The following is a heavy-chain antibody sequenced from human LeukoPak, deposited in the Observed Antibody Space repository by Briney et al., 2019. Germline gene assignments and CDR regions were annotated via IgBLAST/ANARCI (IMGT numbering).Heavy chain of an antibody. Sequence: ASVKVSCKASGYTFTSYAMHWVRQAPGQRLEWMGWINAGNGNTKYSQKFQGRVTITRDTSASTAYMELSSLRSEDTAVYYRARVFDAIVVVPAAISDGMDVWGQGTTVTVSS. CDR3: ARVFDAIVVVPAAISDGMDV. D-gene: IGHD2-2*02. V-gene: IGHV1-3*01. J-gene: IGHJ6*02. CDR2: INAGNGNT. CDR1: GYTFTSYA.